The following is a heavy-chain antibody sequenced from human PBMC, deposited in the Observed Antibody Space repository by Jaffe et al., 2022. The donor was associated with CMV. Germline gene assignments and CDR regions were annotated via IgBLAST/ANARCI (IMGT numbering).Heavy chain of an antibody. CDR1: GFTLNTYA. CDR3: SKTGMYDYTYFDP. CDR2: ISGRGGSP. D-gene: IGHD4-4*01. Sequence: EVRLLESGGGLVQPGGSLRLSCAASGFTLNTYAMTWVRQPPGKGLEWVAAISGRGGSPDYADSVKGRFTISRDNSKSTLYLQMNNLRADDTAVYYCSKTGMYDYTYFDPWGPGTLVIVSS. V-gene: IGHV3-23*01. J-gene: IGHJ5*02.